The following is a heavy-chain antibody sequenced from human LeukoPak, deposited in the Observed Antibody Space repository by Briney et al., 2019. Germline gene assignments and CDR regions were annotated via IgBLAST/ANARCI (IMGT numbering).Heavy chain of an antibody. Sequence: ASVKVSCKASGYTFTSYGISWVRQAPGQGFEWMGWIGADNGNTNYPQKFQGRVTMTTDSSTSTAYMELRSLTSDDTAVYYCAREGYDYVWGTYRRYYFDHWGQGTLVTVSS. CDR3: AREGYDYVWGTYRRYYFDH. CDR2: IGADNGNT. D-gene: IGHD3-16*02. CDR1: GYTFTSYG. V-gene: IGHV1-18*01. J-gene: IGHJ4*02.